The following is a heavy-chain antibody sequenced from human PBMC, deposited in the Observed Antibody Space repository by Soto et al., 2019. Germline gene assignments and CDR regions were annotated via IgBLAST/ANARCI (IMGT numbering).Heavy chain of an antibody. CDR3: ARGGSLNWYFDL. CDR2: INSDGSST. Sequence: EVQLVESGGGLVQPGGSLRLSCAASGFTFSSYWMHWVRQAPGKGLVWVSRINSDGSSTSYADSVKGRFTISRDNAKNTLYRQMNSRRAEDTAVYYCARGGSLNWYFDLWGRGPLVTVYS. J-gene: IGHJ2*01. D-gene: IGHD1-26*01. CDR1: GFTFSSYW. V-gene: IGHV3-74*01.